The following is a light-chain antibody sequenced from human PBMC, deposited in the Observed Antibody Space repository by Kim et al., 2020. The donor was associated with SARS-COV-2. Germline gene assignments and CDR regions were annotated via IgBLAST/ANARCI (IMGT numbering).Light chain of an antibody. CDR3: CSYAGNYPYV. CDR1: SSGGMGYTN. CDR2: DVS. Sequence: SVTTSCTGTSSGGMGYTNVSCYHQHPDKAPKLLIYDVSERPSGVPDRFSGSKSGNTASLTISGLQAEDEGDYFCCSYAGNYPYVFGSGTKVTVL. J-gene: IGLJ1*01. V-gene: IGLV2-11*01.